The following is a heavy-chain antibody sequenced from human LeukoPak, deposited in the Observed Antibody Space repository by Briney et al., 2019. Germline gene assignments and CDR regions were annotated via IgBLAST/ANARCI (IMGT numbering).Heavy chain of an antibody. Sequence: GGSLRLSCAASGFTFSSYSMNWVRQAPGKGLEWVSSISSSSSYIYYADSVKGRFTISRDNAKNSLYLQMNSLRAEDTAVYYCARDGSDLYQVDYWGQGTLVTVSS. CDR2: ISSSSSYI. CDR3: ARDGSDLYQVDY. D-gene: IGHD2-2*01. CDR1: GFTFSSYS. J-gene: IGHJ4*02. V-gene: IGHV3-21*01.